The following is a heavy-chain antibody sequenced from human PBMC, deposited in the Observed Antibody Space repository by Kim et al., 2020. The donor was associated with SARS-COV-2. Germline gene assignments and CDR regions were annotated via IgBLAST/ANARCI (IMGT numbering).Heavy chain of an antibody. V-gene: IGHV3-48*02. J-gene: IGHJ4*02. Sequence: KGRFTISRDNAKNSLYLQMNSLRDEDTAVYYCARDTTYDFWSGYSRSFDYWGQGTLVTVSS. CDR3: ARDTTYDFWSGYSRSFDY. D-gene: IGHD3-3*01.